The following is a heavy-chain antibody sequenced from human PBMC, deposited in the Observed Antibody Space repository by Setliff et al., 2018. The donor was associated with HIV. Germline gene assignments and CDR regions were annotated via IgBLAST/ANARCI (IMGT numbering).Heavy chain of an antibody. J-gene: IGHJ4*02. V-gene: IGHV4-4*02. CDR2: IYHSRST. Sequence: SETLSLTCAVSGGSISSNWWSWVRQSPGKGLEWIGEIYHSRSTHYNPSLQSRVTISVDKSKSQFSLKLNSVTAADTAVYYCGGNGYYSIDYWGQGTLVTVSS. D-gene: IGHD3-22*01. CDR3: GGNGYYSIDY. CDR1: GGSISSNW.